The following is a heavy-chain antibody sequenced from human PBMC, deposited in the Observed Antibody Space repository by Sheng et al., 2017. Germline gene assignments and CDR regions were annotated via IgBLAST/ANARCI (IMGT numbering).Heavy chain of an antibody. Sequence: QVQLVESGAEVQKPGASMKVSCKTSGYTFTNYGISWVRQAPGQGLEWMGWISTYNDKTNYAQKFQDRLTMTTDTSTSTAYMELRSLRSDDTAIYYCARPYYDFWSGSYPYYYMDVWGQGTTVTVSS. CDR3: ARPYYDFWSGSYPYYYMDV. D-gene: IGHD3-3*01. CDR2: ISTYNDKT. V-gene: IGHV1-18*01. J-gene: IGHJ6*03. CDR1: GYTFTNYG.